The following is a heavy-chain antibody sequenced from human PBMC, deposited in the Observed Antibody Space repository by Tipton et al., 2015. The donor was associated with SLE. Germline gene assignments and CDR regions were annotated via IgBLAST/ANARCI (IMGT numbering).Heavy chain of an antibody. CDR3: TRGGIFL. CDR2: IYPSGSI. V-gene: IGHV4-39*07. CDR1: GGSISSSSYY. D-gene: IGHD2-21*01. J-gene: IGHJ4*02. Sequence: TLSLTCTVSGGSISSSSYYWGWIRQPPGKGLEWIGRIYPSGSINYNPSRKSRVSMSVDTSKNQFSLRLSSVTAADTAGYYCTRGGIFLWGQGKLVTVSS.